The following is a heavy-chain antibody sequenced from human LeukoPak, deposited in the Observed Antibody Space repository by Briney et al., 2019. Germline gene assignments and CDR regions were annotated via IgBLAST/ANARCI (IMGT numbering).Heavy chain of an antibody. J-gene: IGHJ2*01. CDR1: GFTFSHYS. CDR3: ARDLQWLGRYFDL. Sequence: GGSLRLSCAASGFTFSHYSMNWVRQAPGKGLEWVSYISSSSTIFYADSVKGRFTISRDNAKNSLYLQMSSLRAEDTAVYYCARDLQWLGRYFDLWGRGTLVTVSS. D-gene: IGHD6-19*01. V-gene: IGHV3-48*01. CDR2: ISSSSTI.